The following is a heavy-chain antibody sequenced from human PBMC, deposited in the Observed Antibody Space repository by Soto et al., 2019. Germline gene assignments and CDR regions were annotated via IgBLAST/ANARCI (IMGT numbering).Heavy chain of an antibody. D-gene: IGHD6-19*01. J-gene: IGHJ4*02. CDR3: AHRGRQWLTAGPYYFDY. Sequence: GPTLVNPTQTLTLTCTFSGFSLSTSGVGVGWIRQPPGKALEWLALIYWDDDKRYSPSLKSRLTITKDTSKNQVVLTMTNMDPVDTATYYCAHRGRQWLTAGPYYFDYWGQGTLVTVSS. V-gene: IGHV2-5*02. CDR2: IYWDDDK. CDR1: GFSLSTSGVG.